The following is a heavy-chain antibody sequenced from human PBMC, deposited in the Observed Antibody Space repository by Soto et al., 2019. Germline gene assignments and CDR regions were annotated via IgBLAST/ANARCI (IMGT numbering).Heavy chain of an antibody. J-gene: IGHJ5*01. CDR2: IYYSGST. Sequence: QVQLQESGPGLVKPSQTLSLTCSVSGGSISSGGYYWSWIRQHPEKGLEWIGYIYYSGSTNYNPSLKCRVIISVDTSSNRFSLDLRSVTAADTAIYYGARHSASWQWFDYWGQGTLVTVSS. D-gene: IGHD1-26*01. CDR3: ARHSASWQWFDY. V-gene: IGHV4-31*03. CDR1: GGSISSGGYY.